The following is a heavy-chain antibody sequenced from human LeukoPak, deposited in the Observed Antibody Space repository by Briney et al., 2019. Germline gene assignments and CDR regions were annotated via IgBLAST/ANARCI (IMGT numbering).Heavy chain of an antibody. J-gene: IGHJ2*01. V-gene: IGHV1-46*01. CDR1: GYTFTNYY. Sequence: ASVKVSCKASGYTFTNYYLHCVRRAPGQGLEWMGIINPSGGSTSYAQKFQDRVTMTREKSTSTVYMELSSLRSEDTAVYYCARGYEEFWYFDLWGRGTLVTVSS. CDR3: ARGYEEFWYFDL. D-gene: IGHD2-15*01. CDR2: INPSGGST.